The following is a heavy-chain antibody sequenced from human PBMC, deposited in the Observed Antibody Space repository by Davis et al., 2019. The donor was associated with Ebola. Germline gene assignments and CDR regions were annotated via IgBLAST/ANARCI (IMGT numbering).Heavy chain of an antibody. V-gene: IGHV4-59*12. Sequence: PSETLSLTCTVSGGSISSYYWSWIRQPPGKGLEWIGYIYYSGSTNYNPSLKSRVTISVDTSKNQFSLKLSSVTAADTAVYYCAREGITMVQGVIILANWFDPWGQGTLVTVSS. CDR2: IYYSGST. CDR1: GGSISSYY. D-gene: IGHD3-10*01. J-gene: IGHJ5*02. CDR3: AREGITMVQGVIILANWFDP.